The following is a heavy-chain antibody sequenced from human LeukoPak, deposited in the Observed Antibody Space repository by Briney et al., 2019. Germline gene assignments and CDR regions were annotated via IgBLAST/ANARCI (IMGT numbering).Heavy chain of an antibody. CDR2: IYPGDSDT. D-gene: IGHD3-10*01. Sequence: GESLKIPCKGSGYSFTSYRMGWVRQMPGKGLEWMGIIYPGDSDTRYSPSFQGQVTISADKSNSTAYLQWSSLRASDTAMYYCARLGSGTSRKGESYGMDVWGQGTLVTVSS. CDR3: ARLGSGTSRKGESYGMDV. J-gene: IGHJ6*02. V-gene: IGHV5-51*01. CDR1: GYSFTSYR.